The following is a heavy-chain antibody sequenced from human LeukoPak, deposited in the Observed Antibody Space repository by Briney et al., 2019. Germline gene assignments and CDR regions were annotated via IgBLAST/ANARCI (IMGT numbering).Heavy chain of an antibody. V-gene: IGHV4-34*01. CDR2: INHSGST. J-gene: IGHJ4*02. CDR1: GGSFSGYY. D-gene: IGHD6-19*01. CDR3: ARGTPPGIAVAGTLTDY. Sequence: NSSETLSLTCAVYGGSFSGYYWSWIRQPPGKGLEWIGEINHSGSTNYNPSLKSRVTISVDTSKNQFSLKLSSVTAADTAVYYCARGTPPGIAVAGTLTDYWGQGTLVTVSS.